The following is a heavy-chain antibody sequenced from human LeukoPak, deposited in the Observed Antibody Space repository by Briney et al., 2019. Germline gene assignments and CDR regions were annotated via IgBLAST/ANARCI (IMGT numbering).Heavy chain of an antibody. D-gene: IGHD6-19*01. CDR2: ISAYNGNT. Sequence: GASVNVSCTASGYTFTSYGISWVRQAPGQGLEWMGWISAYNGNTNYAQNLQGRITMTADTSTTTAYMELRSLRSDDTAVYYCARDYLPYSSAIYNYYCGLDVWGQGTTVTVSS. J-gene: IGHJ6*02. CDR1: GYTFTSYG. V-gene: IGHV1-18*01. CDR3: ARDYLPYSSAIYNYYCGLDV.